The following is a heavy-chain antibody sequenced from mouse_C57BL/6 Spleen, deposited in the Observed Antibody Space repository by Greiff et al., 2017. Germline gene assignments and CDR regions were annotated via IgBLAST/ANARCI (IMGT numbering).Heavy chain of an antibody. CDR2: ISSGGSYT. V-gene: IGHV5-6*01. Sequence: EVKLMESGGDLVKPGGSLKLSCAASGFTFSSYGMSWVRQTPDKRLEWVATISSGGSYTYYPDSVKGRFTISRDNAKNTLYLQMSSLKSEDTAMYYCARPGYGSSYLFDYWGQGTTLTVSS. CDR1: GFTFSSYG. D-gene: IGHD1-1*01. CDR3: ARPGYGSSYLFDY. J-gene: IGHJ2*01.